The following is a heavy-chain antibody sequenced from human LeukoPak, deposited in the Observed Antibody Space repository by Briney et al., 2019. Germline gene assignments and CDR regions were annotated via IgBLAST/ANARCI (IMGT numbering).Heavy chain of an antibody. CDR3: AKVSYHYYGSGSYVLDY. CDR1: GFTFSSYA. Sequence: GGSLRLSCAASGFTFSSYAMGWVRQAPGKGLEWVSGIGGSGDSTYYADSVKGRFTISRDNSKNTLYLQMNSLRAEDTAVYYCAKVSYHYYGSGSYVLDYWGQGTLVTVSS. CDR2: IGGSGDST. D-gene: IGHD3-10*01. J-gene: IGHJ4*02. V-gene: IGHV3-23*01.